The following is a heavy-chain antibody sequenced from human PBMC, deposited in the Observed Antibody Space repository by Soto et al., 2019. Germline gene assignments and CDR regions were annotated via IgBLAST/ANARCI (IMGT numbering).Heavy chain of an antibody. J-gene: IGHJ4*02. CDR3: ARDLLYDSSGYYHYY. D-gene: IGHD3-22*01. V-gene: IGHV1-2*02. CDR1: GYTFTGYD. Sequence: ASVKVSCKASGYTFTGYDMHWVRQAPGQGLEWMGWINPNSGGTNYAQKFQGRVTMTRDTSISTAYMELSRLRSDDTAVYYCARDLLYDSSGYYHYYWGQGTLVTVSS. CDR2: INPNSGGT.